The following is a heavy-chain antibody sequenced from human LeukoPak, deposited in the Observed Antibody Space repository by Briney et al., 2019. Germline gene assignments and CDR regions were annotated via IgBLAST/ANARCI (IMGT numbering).Heavy chain of an antibody. Sequence: SVKVSCKASGGTFSSYAISWVRQAPGQGLEWMGGIIPIFGTANYAQKFQGRVTITADESTSTAYMELSSLRSEDTAVYYCAREGDSGYDQQWLLHNWGQGTLVTVSS. V-gene: IGHV1-69*13. CDR3: AREGDSGYDQQWLLHN. J-gene: IGHJ4*02. CDR1: GGTFSSYA. D-gene: IGHD5-12*01. CDR2: IIPIFGTA.